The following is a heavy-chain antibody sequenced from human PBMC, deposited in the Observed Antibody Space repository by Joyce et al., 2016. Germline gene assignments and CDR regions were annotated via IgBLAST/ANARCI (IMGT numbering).Heavy chain of an antibody. CDR2: ISHTGTT. Sequence: QLQLQESGSGLVKPSQTLSLTCTVSNGSINSGSYSWSWIRQPPGKGLEWIGYISHTGTTYYNPSLKSRLTISVDRSLNQFSLKLTSVTAADTALYYCARGPWNNAFDVWGQGTMVTVSS. CDR3: ARGPWNNAFDV. V-gene: IGHV4-30-2*01. CDR1: NGSINSGSYS. J-gene: IGHJ3*01. D-gene: IGHD1/OR15-1a*01.